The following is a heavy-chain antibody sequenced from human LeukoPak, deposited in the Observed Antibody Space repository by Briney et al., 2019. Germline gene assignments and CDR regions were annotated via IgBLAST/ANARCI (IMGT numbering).Heavy chain of an antibody. CDR2: IYYSGST. J-gene: IGHJ4*02. D-gene: IGHD4-17*01. V-gene: IGHV4-59*01. Sequence: PSETLSLTCTVSGGSISSYYWSWIRQPPGKGLEWIGYIYYSGSTNYNPSLKSRVTISVDTSKNQFSLKLSSVTAADTAVYYCARSPDYGVYFDYWGQGTLVTVSS. CDR1: GGSISSYY. CDR3: ARSPDYGVYFDY.